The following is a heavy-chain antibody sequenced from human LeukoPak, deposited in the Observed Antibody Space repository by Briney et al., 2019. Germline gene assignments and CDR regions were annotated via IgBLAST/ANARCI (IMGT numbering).Heavy chain of an antibody. CDR3: ASSPEPYSSHMFDY. Sequence: GGSLRLSCAASGFTFSSYSMNWVRQAPGKGLEWVSYISSSSSTTYYADSVKGRFTISRDNAKNSLYLQMNSLRAEDTAVYYCASSPEPYSSHMFDYWGQGTLVTVSS. D-gene: IGHD6-13*01. CDR1: GFTFSSYS. CDR2: ISSSSSTT. J-gene: IGHJ4*02. V-gene: IGHV3-48*01.